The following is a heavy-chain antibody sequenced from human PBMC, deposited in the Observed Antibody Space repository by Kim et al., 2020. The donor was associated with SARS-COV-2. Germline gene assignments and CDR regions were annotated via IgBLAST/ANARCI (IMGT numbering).Heavy chain of an antibody. Sequence: YNSSLKSRVTISVDTSKNQFSLSLTSVTAADTAVYYCARRTPGGVSTWFDPWGQGTLVTVSS. CDR3: ARRTPGGVSTWFDP. J-gene: IGHJ5*02. D-gene: IGHD3-16*01. V-gene: IGHV4-31*02.